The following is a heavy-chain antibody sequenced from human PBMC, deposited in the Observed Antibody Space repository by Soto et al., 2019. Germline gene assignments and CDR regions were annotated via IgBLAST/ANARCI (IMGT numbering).Heavy chain of an antibody. CDR3: ARGRFVRGVYPNWFDP. V-gene: IGHV1-8*02. Sequence: ASVKVSCXASGYTFTSYGISWVRQAPGQGLEWMGWISAYNGNTGYAQKFQGRVTMTRNTSISTAYMELSSLRSEDTAVYYCARGRFVRGVYPNWFDPWGQGTLVTVSS. D-gene: IGHD3-10*02. CDR1: GYTFTSYG. CDR2: ISAYNGNT. J-gene: IGHJ5*02.